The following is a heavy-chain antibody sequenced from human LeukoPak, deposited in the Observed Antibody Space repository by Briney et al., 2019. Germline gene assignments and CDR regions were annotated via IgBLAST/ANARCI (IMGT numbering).Heavy chain of an antibody. V-gene: IGHV1-46*01. J-gene: IGHJ5*02. CDR3: ARRSRDNWFDP. Sequence: ASVKVSCKASGYTFTSYYMHWVRQAPGQGLEWMGIINPSGGSTSYAQKLQGRVTMTTDTSTSTAYMELRSLRSDDTAVYYCARRSRDNWFDPWGQGTLVTVSS. CDR1: GYTFTSYY. CDR2: INPSGGST. D-gene: IGHD3-10*01.